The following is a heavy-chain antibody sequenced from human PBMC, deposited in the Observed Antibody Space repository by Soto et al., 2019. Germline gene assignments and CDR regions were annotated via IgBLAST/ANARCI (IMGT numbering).Heavy chain of an antibody. V-gene: IGHV4-34*01. J-gene: IGHJ6*02. CDR2: INHSGST. D-gene: IGHD4-17*01. CDR3: ARWPRTTVTTPLYYYYGMDV. CDR1: GGSFSGYY. Sequence: QVQLQQWGAGLLKPSETLSLTCAVYGGSFSGYYWSWIRQPPGKGLEWIGEINHSGSTNYNPSLKSPVTISVDTSKNQFSLKLSSVTAADTAVYYCARWPRTTVTTPLYYYYGMDVWGQGTTVTVSS.